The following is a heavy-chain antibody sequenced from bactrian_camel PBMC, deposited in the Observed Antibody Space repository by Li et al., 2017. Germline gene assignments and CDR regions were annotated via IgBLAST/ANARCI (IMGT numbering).Heavy chain of an antibody. D-gene: IGHD2*01. CDR3: NVGLCGTWPPGQDNY. CDR2: LYANGGT. Sequence: HVQLVESGGGLVQPGGSLRLSCTAPSFTANGCDIDWYRQFQGKGRELVSSLYANGGTYYHDSVKGRLTFAQANVENTNAVTLEMNSLKPEDTATYFCNVGLCGTWPPGQDNYWGHGTQVTVS. J-gene: IGHJ4*01. V-gene: IGHV3S9*01. CDR1: SFTANGCD.